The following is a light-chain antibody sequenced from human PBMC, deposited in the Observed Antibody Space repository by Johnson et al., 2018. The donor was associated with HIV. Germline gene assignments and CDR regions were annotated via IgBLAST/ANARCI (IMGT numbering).Light chain of an antibody. CDR2: DNN. V-gene: IGLV1-51*01. J-gene: IGLJ1*01. CDR3: GTWDSSLSAYYV. Sequence: AVLTQPPSVSAAPGQKVTISCSGSSSNIGNNYVSWYQQVPGTAPKLLIYDNNRRPSGIPDRFSGSKSGTSATLGITGLQTGDEADYYCGTWDSSLSAYYVFGTGTKVTVL. CDR1: SSNIGNNY.